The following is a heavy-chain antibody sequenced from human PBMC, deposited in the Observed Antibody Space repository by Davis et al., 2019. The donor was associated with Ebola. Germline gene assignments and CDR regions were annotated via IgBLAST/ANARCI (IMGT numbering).Heavy chain of an antibody. CDR1: GFTFSDYY. CDR2: ISSSGSTI. Sequence: PGGSLRLSCAASGFTFSDYYMSWIRQAPGKGLEWVSYISSSGSTIYYADSVKGRFTISRDNAKNSLYLQMNSLRAEDTAVYYCARAFGIVLMVYAHDAFDIWGQGTMVTVSS. V-gene: IGHV3-11*01. J-gene: IGHJ3*02. D-gene: IGHD2-8*01. CDR3: ARAFGIVLMVYAHDAFDI.